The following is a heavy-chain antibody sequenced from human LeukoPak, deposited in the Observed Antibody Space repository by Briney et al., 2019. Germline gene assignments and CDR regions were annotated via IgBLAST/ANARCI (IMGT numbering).Heavy chain of an antibody. CDR3: ASDPLDYDSSGYHN. CDR2: ISSSSDTI. Sequence: GGSLRLSCAASGFTFSSYSMNWVRQAPGKGLEWVSYISSSSDTIYYADSVRGRFTISRDNAKNSLYLLMNSLRDEDTAVYYCASDPLDYDSSGYHNWGQGTLVTVSS. CDR1: GFTFSSYS. J-gene: IGHJ4*02. V-gene: IGHV3-48*02. D-gene: IGHD3-22*01.